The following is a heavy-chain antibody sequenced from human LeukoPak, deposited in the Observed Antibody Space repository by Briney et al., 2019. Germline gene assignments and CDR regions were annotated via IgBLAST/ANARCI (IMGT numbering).Heavy chain of an antibody. D-gene: IGHD3-22*01. CDR1: GFTFSSYS. CDR3: ARVSMMGYYYDSSGYSHFDY. CDR2: ISSSSSTI. V-gene: IGHV3-48*01. Sequence: GGSLRLSCAASGFTFSSYSMNWVRQAPGKGLEWVSYISSSSSTIYYADSVKGRFTISRDNAKNSLYLQMNSLRAEDTAVYYCARVSMMGYYYDSSGYSHFDYWGQGTLVTVSS. J-gene: IGHJ4*02.